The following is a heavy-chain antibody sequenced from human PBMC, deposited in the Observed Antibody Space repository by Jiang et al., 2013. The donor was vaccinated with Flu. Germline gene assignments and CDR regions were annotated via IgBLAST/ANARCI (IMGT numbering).Heavy chain of an antibody. CDR3: ARGLFGGPLEKPDAFDI. D-gene: IGHD3-16*01. Sequence: QTLSLTCAISGDSVSSNSAAWNWIRQSPSRGLEWLGRTYYRSKWYNDYAVSVKSRITINPDTSKNQFSLQLNSVTPEDTAVYYCARGLFGGPLEKPDAFDIWGQGTMVTVSS. V-gene: IGHV6-1*01. CDR2: TYYRSKWYN. CDR1: GDSVSSNSAA. J-gene: IGHJ3*02.